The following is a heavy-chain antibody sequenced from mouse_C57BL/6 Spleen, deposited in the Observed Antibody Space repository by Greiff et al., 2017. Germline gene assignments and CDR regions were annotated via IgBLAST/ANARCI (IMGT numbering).Heavy chain of an antibody. CDR1: GYTFTSYW. D-gene: IGHD2-2*01. CDR3: TYGYDEGYYAMDY. Sequence: QVQLQQPGAELVKPGASVKMSCKASGYTFTSYWITWVKQRPGQGLEWIGDIYPGSGSTNYNEKFKSKATLTVDTSSSTAYMPLSSLTSEDSAVYYCTYGYDEGYYAMDYWGQGTSVTVSS. CDR2: IYPGSGST. V-gene: IGHV1-55*01. J-gene: IGHJ4*01.